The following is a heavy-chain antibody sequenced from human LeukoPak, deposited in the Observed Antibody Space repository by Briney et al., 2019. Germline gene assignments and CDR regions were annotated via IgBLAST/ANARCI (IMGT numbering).Heavy chain of an antibody. Sequence: SQTLSLTCTVSGGSISSGGYYWSWIRQPPGKGLEWIGYIYYSGSTYYNPSLKSRVTISVDTSKNQFSLKLTSVTAADTAVYYCARAHTVNNHFDYWGQGTLVTVSS. CDR3: ARAHTVNNHFDY. CDR1: GGSISSGGYY. J-gene: IGHJ4*02. CDR2: IYYSGST. V-gene: IGHV4-30-2*01. D-gene: IGHD1-14*01.